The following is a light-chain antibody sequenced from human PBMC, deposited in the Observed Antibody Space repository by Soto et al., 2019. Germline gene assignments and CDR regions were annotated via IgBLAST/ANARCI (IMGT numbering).Light chain of an antibody. CDR3: CSYAGSVV. J-gene: IGLJ2*01. Sequence: QTALTQPASVYGSPGQSITISCTGTSSDVGSYNLVSWYQQHPGKAPKLMIYEGSKRPSGVSNRFSGSKSGNTASLTISGLQAEDEADYYCCSYAGSVVFGGGTKVTVL. CDR2: EGS. V-gene: IGLV2-23*01. CDR1: SSDVGSYNL.